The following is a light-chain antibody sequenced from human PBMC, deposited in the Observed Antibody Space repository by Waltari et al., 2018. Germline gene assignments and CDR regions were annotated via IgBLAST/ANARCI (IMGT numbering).Light chain of an antibody. CDR1: QSVTSIA. CDR3: QHYDGSVVT. V-gene: IGKV3-20*01. Sequence: DIVLLQSPGPLSLSPGARAPPSCKSSQSVTSIAFTWYQQRPGQASRLLIYGTSTRANDIPDRFSGSGSGTDFTLTISRLEPEDFAVYFCQHYDGSVVTFGGGTRVEI. CDR2: GTS. J-gene: IGKJ4*01.